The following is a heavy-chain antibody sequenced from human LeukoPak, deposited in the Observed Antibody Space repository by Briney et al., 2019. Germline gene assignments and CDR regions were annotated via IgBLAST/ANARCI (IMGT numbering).Heavy chain of an antibody. CDR2: INPNSGGT. V-gene: IGHV1-2*02. CDR1: GYTFTGYY. J-gene: IGHJ4*02. CDR3: ARDRPIYYYGSGSYPY. D-gene: IGHD3-10*01. Sequence: LGASVKVSCKASGYTFTGYYMHWVRQAPGQGLEWMGWINPNSGGTNYAQKFQGRVTMTRDTSISTAYMELRSLRSDDTAVYYCARDRPIYYYGSGSYPYWGQGTLVTVSS.